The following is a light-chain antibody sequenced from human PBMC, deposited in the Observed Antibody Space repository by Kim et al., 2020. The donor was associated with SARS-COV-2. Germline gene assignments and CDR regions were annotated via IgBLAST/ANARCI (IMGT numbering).Light chain of an antibody. J-gene: IGLJ2*01. CDR2: GNS. Sequence: VTNAGTGSGSNIGAGYDVHWYQQLPGTAPKLLIYGNSNRPSGVPDRFSGSKSGTSASLAITGLQAEDEADYYCQSYDSSLSGSVFGGGTQLTVL. CDR1: GSNIGAGYD. V-gene: IGLV1-40*01. CDR3: QSYDSSLSGSV.